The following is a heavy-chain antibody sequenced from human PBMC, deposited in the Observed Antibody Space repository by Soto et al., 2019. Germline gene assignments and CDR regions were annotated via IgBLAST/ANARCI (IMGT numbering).Heavy chain of an antibody. CDR3: ASSSLELLLY. D-gene: IGHD1-7*01. V-gene: IGHV4-34*01. CDR1: GGSFSGYY. Sequence: SETLSLTCAVYGGSFSGYYWSWIRQPPGKGLEWIGEINHSGSTNYNPPLKSRVTISVDTSKNQFSLKLSSVTAADTAVYYCASSSLELLLYWGQGTLVTVSS. CDR2: INHSGST. J-gene: IGHJ4*02.